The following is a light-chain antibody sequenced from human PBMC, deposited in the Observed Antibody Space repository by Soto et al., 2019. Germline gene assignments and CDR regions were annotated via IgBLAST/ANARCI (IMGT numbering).Light chain of an antibody. CDR3: QSYNDWPFA. J-gene: IGKJ2*01. Sequence: DIVLTQSPATLSVSPGDRVTLSCRASERLFGFLAWYQQKPGQAPSLLMYGVSTRATGIPARFSGGGSATDFTLTISSLQSADSAFYFCQSYNDWPFASGLGTRLEI. CDR1: ERLFGF. V-gene: IGKV3-15*01. CDR2: GVS.